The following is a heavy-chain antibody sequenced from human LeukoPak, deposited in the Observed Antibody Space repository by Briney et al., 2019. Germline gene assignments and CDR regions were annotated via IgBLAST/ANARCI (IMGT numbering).Heavy chain of an antibody. CDR3: ASLRMDV. CDR1: GFTLSSYW. CDR2: INSEGSST. J-gene: IGHJ6*02. Sequence: GGSLRLSCAASGFTLSSYWMHWVRQAPGKGLVWVSRINSEGSSTSYADSVRGRFTIFRDTAKNTLYLQMNSLRAEDTAVYYCASLRMDVWGQGTTVTVSS. V-gene: IGHV3-74*01.